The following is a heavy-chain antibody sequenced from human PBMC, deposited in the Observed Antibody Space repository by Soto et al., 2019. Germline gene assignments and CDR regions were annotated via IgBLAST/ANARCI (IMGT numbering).Heavy chain of an antibody. CDR1: GGSISSGDYY. CDR3: AIGGVTVTDY. J-gene: IGHJ4*02. D-gene: IGHD4-17*01. CDR2: IYYSGST. V-gene: IGHV4-30-4*01. Sequence: QVQLQESGPGLVKPSQTLSLTCTVSGGSISSGDYYWSWIRQPPGKGLEWIRYIYYSGSTCDNPSLKSRVTMSVEASKHHISLRRSLVKASYKAVYYCAIGGVTVTDYWGQGTLVTVSS.